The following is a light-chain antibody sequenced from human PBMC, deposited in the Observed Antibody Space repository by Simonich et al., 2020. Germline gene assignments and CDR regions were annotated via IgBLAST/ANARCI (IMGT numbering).Light chain of an antibody. V-gene: IGLV3-25*03. CDR2: KDS. Sequence: SYELTQPPSLSVSPGQTARITYSGDALPKQYAYWYQQKPGQAPVLGLYKDSERPSGIPERFSGASSWTTVTLTISGVQAEDEADYYCQSADSSGTYVVFGGGTKLTVL. CDR1: ALPKQY. J-gene: IGLJ2*01. CDR3: QSADSSGTYVV.